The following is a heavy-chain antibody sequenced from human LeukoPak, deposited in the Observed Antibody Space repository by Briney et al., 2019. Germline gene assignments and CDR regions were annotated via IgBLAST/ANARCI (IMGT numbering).Heavy chain of an antibody. D-gene: IGHD3-22*01. CDR2: ISSSGSTI. Sequence: PGGSLRLSCAASGFTFSSYEMNWVRQAPGKGLEWVSYISSSGSTIYYADSVKGRFTISRDNAKNSLYLQMNSLRAEDTAVYYCAREGDSSVDYWGQGTLVTVSS. CDR1: GFTFSSYE. V-gene: IGHV3-48*03. CDR3: AREGDSSVDY. J-gene: IGHJ4*02.